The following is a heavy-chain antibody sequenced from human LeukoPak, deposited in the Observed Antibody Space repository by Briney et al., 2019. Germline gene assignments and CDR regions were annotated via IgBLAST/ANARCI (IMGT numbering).Heavy chain of an antibody. Sequence: RASVKVSCKASGYTFTSYYMHWVRQAPGQGLEWMGGIIPIFGTANYAQKFQGRVTITTDESTSTAYMELSSLRSEDTAVYYCARVPEWTYAFDIWGQGTMVTVSS. D-gene: IGHD3-3*01. CDR3: ARVPEWTYAFDI. J-gene: IGHJ3*02. V-gene: IGHV1-69*05. CDR2: IIPIFGTA. CDR1: GYTFTSYY.